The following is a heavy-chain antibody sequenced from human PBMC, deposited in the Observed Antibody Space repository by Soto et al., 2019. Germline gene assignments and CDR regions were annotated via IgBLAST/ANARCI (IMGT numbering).Heavy chain of an antibody. D-gene: IGHD1-26*01. CDR2: ISAYNGNT. V-gene: IGHV1-18*01. J-gene: IGHJ6*02. CDR3: ARDSRSGSYYYYYGMDV. CDR1: GYTFTSYG. Sequence: ASVKVSCKASGYTFTSYGISWVRQAPGQGLEWMGWISAYNGNTNYAQKLQGRVTMTTDTSTSTAYMELRSLISDDTAVYYCARDSRSGSYYYYYGMDVWGQGTTVTVSS.